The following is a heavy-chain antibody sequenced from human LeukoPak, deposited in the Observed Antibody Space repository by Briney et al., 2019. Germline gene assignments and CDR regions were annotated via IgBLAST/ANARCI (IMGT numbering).Heavy chain of an antibody. CDR1: GGSISSYY. J-gene: IGHJ3*02. CDR3: ARVVRWLQLGASDI. D-gene: IGHD5-24*01. Sequence: SETLSLTCTVSGGSISSYYWSWIRQPPGKGLECIGYIYNSVSTNYNPSLRSRVTISIDTSKNQFSLKLSSVTAADTAVYYCARVVRWLQLGASDIWGQGTMVTVSS. V-gene: IGHV4-59*01. CDR2: IYNSVST.